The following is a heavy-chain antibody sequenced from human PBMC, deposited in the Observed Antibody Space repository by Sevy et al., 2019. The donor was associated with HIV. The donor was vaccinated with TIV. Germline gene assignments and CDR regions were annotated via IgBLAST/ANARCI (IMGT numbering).Heavy chain of an antibody. CDR2: IGYDGSTK. Sequence: GGSLRLSCEASGFTFKNYGMHWVRQVPGKGLEWLTLIGYDGSTKYYADSVKGRFDSFSDSTKNTLYLQMINLTAEDTAVYACASGGGGRSCRGGYSDYWGQGTLVTVSS. CDR3: ASGGGGRSCRGGYSDY. CDR1: GFTFKNYG. J-gene: IGHJ4*02. V-gene: IGHV3-30*02. D-gene: IGHD2-15*01.